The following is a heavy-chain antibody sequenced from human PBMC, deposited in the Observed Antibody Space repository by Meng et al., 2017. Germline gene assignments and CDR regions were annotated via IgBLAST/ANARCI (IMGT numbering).Heavy chain of an antibody. D-gene: IGHD6-19*01. CDR3: ARGGGSGWYNY. J-gene: IGHJ4*02. Sequence: GESLKISCAASGFTVSSNYMSWVRQAPGKGLEWVSVIYSGGSTYYADSVKGRFTISRDNSKNTLYLQMNSLRAEDTAVYYCARGGGSGWYNYWGQGTLVTVSS. V-gene: IGHV3-53*01. CDR1: GFTVSSNY. CDR2: IYSGGST.